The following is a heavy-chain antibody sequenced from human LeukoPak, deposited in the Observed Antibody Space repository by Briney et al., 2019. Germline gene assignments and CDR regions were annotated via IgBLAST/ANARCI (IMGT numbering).Heavy chain of an antibody. Sequence: PGGSLRLSCAASGFTFNTYAMTWVRQAPGKGLEWVSSISGSGGSTYYADSVKGRFTISRDNSKNTVYLQMNSLRAEDTAVYYCTRERKSGIAAFDYWGQGTLVTVSS. V-gene: IGHV3-23*01. D-gene: IGHD6-13*01. CDR2: ISGSGGST. CDR1: GFTFNTYA. J-gene: IGHJ4*02. CDR3: TRERKSGIAAFDY.